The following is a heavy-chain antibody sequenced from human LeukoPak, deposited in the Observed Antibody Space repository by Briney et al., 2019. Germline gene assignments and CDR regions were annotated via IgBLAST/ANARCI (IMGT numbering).Heavy chain of an antibody. J-gene: IGHJ4*02. CDR3: ARAPPEGYYYGSGSFPLDY. Sequence: SVKVSCKASGGTFSSYAISWVRQAPGQGLEWMGGIIPIFGTANYAQKFQGRVTITADESTSTAYMELSSLRSEDTAVYCCARAPPEGYYYGSGSFPLDYWGQGTLVTVSS. V-gene: IGHV1-69*13. CDR2: IIPIFGTA. D-gene: IGHD3-10*01. CDR1: GGTFSSYA.